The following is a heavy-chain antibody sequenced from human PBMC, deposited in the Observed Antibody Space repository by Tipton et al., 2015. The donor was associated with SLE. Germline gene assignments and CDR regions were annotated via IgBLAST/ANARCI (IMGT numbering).Heavy chain of an antibody. Sequence: TLSLTCTVSGGYISGSFYYWGWIRQPPGKGLEWIVSVYFTGSTYNNPSLKSRVSVSVDTSKTQFSLKLSSLTAADTAVYYCARQRLQPGGNYFDYWGQGTLVTVSS. CDR1: GGYISGSFYY. J-gene: IGHJ4*02. D-gene: IGHD4-11*01. CDR2: VYFTGST. V-gene: IGHV4-39*07. CDR3: ARQRLQPGGNYFDY.